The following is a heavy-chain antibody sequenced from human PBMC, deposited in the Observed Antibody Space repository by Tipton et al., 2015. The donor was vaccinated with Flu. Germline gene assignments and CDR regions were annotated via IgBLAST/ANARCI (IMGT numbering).Heavy chain of an antibody. Sequence: SGFTFSSYDMHWVRQAPGKGLEYVSSISTNGGGTYYADSVKGRFIISRDNSKNTLYLQMGSLRAEDMAVYYCAREGPMVQGIITTTGFDSWGQGTLVTVSS. D-gene: IGHD3-10*01. V-gene: IGHV3-64*02. J-gene: IGHJ4*02. CDR2: ISTNGGGT. CDR1: GFTFSSYD. CDR3: AREGPMVQGIITTTGFDS.